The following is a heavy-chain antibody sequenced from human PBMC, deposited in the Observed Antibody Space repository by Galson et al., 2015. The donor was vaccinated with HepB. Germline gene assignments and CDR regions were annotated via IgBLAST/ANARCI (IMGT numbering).Heavy chain of an antibody. CDR2: ISGSGDYT. CDR1: GFTFSDAY. D-gene: IGHD1-1*01. CDR3: ARETTGRRNWSDP. V-gene: IGHV3-11*05. Sequence: SLRLSCAASGFTFSDAYMNWIRQAPGKGLEWVSYISGSGDYTNYAGSVKGRFTISRDNAKNSLYLQMNSLTADDTAVYYCARETTGRRNWSDPWGQGTLVTVSS. J-gene: IGHJ5*02.